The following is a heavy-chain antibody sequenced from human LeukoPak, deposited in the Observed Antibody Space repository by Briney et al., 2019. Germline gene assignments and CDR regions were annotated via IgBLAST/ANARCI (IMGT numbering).Heavy chain of an antibody. V-gene: IGHV5-51*01. D-gene: IGHD3-10*01. CDR1: GYSFTSYW. Sequence: GESLKISCKGSGYSFTSYWIGWVRQMPGKGLEWMGIIYPGDSDTRYSPSFQGQVTISADKSISTAYLQWSSLKASDTAMYYCARHDGPGANYYYYGMDVWGQGTTVTVSS. CDR3: ARHDGPGANYYYYGMDV. CDR2: IYPGDSDT. J-gene: IGHJ6*02.